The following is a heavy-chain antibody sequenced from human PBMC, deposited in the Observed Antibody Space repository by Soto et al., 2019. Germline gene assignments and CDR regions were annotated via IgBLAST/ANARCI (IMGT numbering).Heavy chain of an antibody. CDR3: AKQLERLNNWFDP. V-gene: IGHV4-31*03. D-gene: IGHD1-1*01. CDR2: IYYSGST. Sequence: SATLSLTCTVSGGSISSGGYYWSWIRQHPGKGLEWIGYIYYSGSTYYNPSLKSRVTISVDTSKNQFSLKLSSVTAADTAVYYCAKQLERLNNWFDPWGQGTLVTVSS. J-gene: IGHJ5*02. CDR1: GGSISSGGYY.